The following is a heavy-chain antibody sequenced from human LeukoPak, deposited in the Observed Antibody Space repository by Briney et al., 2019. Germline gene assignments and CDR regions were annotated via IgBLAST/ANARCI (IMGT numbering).Heavy chain of an antibody. J-gene: IGHJ3*02. V-gene: IGHV1-69*04. D-gene: IGHD5-18*01. CDR2: IIPILGIA. CDR1: GGTFTSYA. CDR3: ASSGRGYSYGFYAFDI. Sequence: SVKVSCKASGGTFTSYAISWVRQAPGQGLEWMGRIIPILGIANYAQKFQGRVTITADKSTSTAYMELSSLRSEDTAVYYCASSGRGYSYGFYAFDIWGQGTMVTVSS.